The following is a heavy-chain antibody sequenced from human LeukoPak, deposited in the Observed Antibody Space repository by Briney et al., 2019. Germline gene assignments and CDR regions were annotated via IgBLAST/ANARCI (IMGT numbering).Heavy chain of an antibody. D-gene: IGHD3-22*01. J-gene: IGHJ4*02. Sequence: SQTLSLTCAVSGGSISSGGYSWSWIRQPPGKGLEWIGYIYHSGSTYYNPSLKSRVTISVDRSKNQFSLKLSSVTAADTAMYYCARSPKYDSSGYYVVYFDYWGQGTLVTVSS. CDR2: IYHSGST. CDR3: ARSPKYDSSGYYVVYFDY. V-gene: IGHV4-30-2*01. CDR1: GGSISSGGYS.